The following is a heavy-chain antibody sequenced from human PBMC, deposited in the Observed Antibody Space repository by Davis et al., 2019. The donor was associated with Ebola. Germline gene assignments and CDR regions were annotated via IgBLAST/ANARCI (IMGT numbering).Heavy chain of an antibody. CDR2: INPNSGGT. V-gene: IGHV1-2*02. CDR1: GDTFNNYA. Sequence: ASVKVSCKASGDTFNNYAFSWVRQAPGQGLEWMGWINPNSGGTNYAQKFQGRVTMTRDTSIRTAYMEVSALRSDDTAVYYCATPSIQPSGNSYDAFEIWGQGTMVTVSS. J-gene: IGHJ3*02. CDR3: ATPSIQPSGNSYDAFEI. D-gene: IGHD4-23*01.